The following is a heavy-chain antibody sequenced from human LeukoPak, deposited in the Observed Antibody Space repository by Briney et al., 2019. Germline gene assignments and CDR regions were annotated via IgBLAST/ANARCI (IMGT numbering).Heavy chain of an antibody. V-gene: IGHV3-23*01. CDR1: GFTFSSYA. Sequence: GGSLRLSCAASGFTFSSYAMSWVRQAPGKGLEWVSAISGSGGSTYYADSVKGRFTISRDNSKNTLYLQMNSLRAEDTAVYYCAKEEEAERSSWNGVLVPKYYNYYDMDVWRQGTKVTV. CDR2: ISGSGGST. J-gene: IGHJ6*02. CDR3: AKEEEAERSSWNGVLVPKYYNYYDMDV. D-gene: IGHD6-13*01.